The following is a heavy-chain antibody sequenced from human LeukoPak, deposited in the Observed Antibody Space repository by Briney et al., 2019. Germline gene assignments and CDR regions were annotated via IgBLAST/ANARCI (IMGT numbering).Heavy chain of an antibody. CDR1: GFTFSNAW. Sequence: GGSLRLSCAASGFTFSNAWMSCVPHAPEKGLESVVRIKSKTDGGTTDYAAPVKGRFTISRDDSKNTLYLQMNSLQTEDTAVYYCTTDLDFWSGYYTHVFVYWGQGTLVTDSS. CDR3: TTDLDFWSGYYTHVFVY. D-gene: IGHD3-3*01. J-gene: IGHJ4*02. CDR2: IKSKTDGGTT. V-gene: IGHV3-15*01.